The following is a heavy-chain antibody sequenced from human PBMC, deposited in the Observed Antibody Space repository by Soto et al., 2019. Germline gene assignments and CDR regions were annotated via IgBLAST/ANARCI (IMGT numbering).Heavy chain of an antibody. D-gene: IGHD2-2*01. Sequence: QVQLQESGPGLVKPSETLSLTCAVSGGSISSSNWWHWVRQPPGKGLEWIGEIHHSGTTNYNPSLKSRVAISVDKSKNQFSLKLNSVTAAVTAVYYCARVRQYCSGTSCYLDPWGQGTLVTVSS. J-gene: IGHJ5*02. V-gene: IGHV4-4*02. CDR3: ARVRQYCSGTSCYLDP. CDR1: GGSISSSNW. CDR2: IHHSGTT.